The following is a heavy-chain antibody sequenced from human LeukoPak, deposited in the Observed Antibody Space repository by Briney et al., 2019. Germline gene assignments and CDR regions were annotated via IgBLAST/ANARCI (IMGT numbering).Heavy chain of an antibody. CDR2: IYHSGST. V-gene: IGHV4-4*02. CDR1: GGSISSSNW. J-gene: IGHJ1*01. D-gene: IGHD2-21*02. Sequence: PSETLSLTCAVSGGSISSSNWWSWVRQPPGKGLEWIGEIYHSGSTNYNPSLKSRVTISVDKSKNQFSLKLSSVTAADTAVYYCARAVVVTAITYFQHWGQGTLVTVSS. CDR3: ARAVVVTAITYFQH.